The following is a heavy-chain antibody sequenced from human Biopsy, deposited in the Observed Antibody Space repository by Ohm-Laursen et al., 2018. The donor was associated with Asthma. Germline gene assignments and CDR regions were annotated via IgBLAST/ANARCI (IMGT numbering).Heavy chain of an antibody. CDR2: VYYTGNT. V-gene: IGHV4-39*01. CDR3: ARHWSGNGWEDVHNWFDP. J-gene: IGHJ5*02. D-gene: IGHD6-19*01. CDR1: GASITTPNY. Sequence: PSETLSLTCAVSGASITTPNYWAWIRQPPGRGLEWLGSVYYTGNTIYSSSLRSRLTMSVVSSRSQFSLRLSSVTAADRGVYYCARHWSGNGWEDVHNWFDPWGPGIGVTVSS.